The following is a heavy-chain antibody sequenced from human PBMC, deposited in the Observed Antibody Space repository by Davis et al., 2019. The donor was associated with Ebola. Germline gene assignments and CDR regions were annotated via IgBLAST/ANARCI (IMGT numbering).Heavy chain of an antibody. CDR1: GGSINNYY. Sequence: SETLSLTCTASGGSINNYYWSWIRQPPGKGLEWIGYIHYSGSTNHNPSLKSRVTISVDTSKNLFSLKLSSVTAADTAVYYCARTPQYSDYGAYFDYWGQGALVTVSS. V-gene: IGHV4-59*01. CDR3: ARTPQYSDYGAYFDY. J-gene: IGHJ4*02. CDR2: IHYSGST. D-gene: IGHD4-11*01.